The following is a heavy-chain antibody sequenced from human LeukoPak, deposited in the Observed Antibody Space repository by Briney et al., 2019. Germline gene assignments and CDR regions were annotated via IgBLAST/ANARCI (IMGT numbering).Heavy chain of an antibody. J-gene: IGHJ3*02. Sequence: GGSLRLSCAASGFTFRSSWMHWVRQAPGKGLEWVAVIWYDGSNKYYADSVKGRFTISRDNSKNTLYLQMNSLRAEDTAVYYCARYFDGDYVGAFDIWGQGTMVTVSS. D-gene: IGHD4-17*01. CDR2: IWYDGSNK. CDR3: ARYFDGDYVGAFDI. V-gene: IGHV3-33*08. CDR1: GFTFRSSW.